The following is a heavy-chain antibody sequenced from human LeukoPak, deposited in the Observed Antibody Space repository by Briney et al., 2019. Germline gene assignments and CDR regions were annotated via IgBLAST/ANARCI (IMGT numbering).Heavy chain of an antibody. Sequence: GGSLRLSCAASGFDFSTYAMSWVRQAPGKGLEWVSGISGSGDTTYYADSVKGRFTISRDNSKNMLYLQIKRLGAEDTAIYYCAKLDGSGAGSSRPPIDYWGQGSLVTVSS. D-gene: IGHD3-10*01. CDR1: GFDFSTYA. CDR3: AKLDGSGAGSSRPPIDY. J-gene: IGHJ4*02. V-gene: IGHV3-23*01. CDR2: ISGSGDTT.